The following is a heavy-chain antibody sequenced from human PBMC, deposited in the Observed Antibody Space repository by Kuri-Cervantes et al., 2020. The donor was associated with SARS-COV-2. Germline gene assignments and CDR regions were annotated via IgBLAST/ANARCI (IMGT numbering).Heavy chain of an antibody. J-gene: IGHJ4*02. Sequence: GESLKISCAASGFTVTNNYMSWVRQAPGKGLEWVSVIYSGGSIRYADSVKGRFINTRDISKNTLSLQMNSLRAEDTTVSYCGRSFDYWGLGTLVTVSS. V-gene: IGHV3-53*01. CDR3: GRSFDY. CDR1: GFTVTNNY. CDR2: IYSGGSI.